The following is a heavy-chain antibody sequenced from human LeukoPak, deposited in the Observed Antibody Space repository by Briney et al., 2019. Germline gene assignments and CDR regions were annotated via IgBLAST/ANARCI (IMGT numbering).Heavy chain of an antibody. J-gene: IGHJ4*02. CDR2: INIAGSVT. V-gene: IGHV3-74*01. CDR1: GFNFSNYW. D-gene: IGHD6-13*01. Sequence: GGSLRLSCAASGFNFSNYWMHWVRQAPGKGLEWVSRINIAGSVTTYADSVKGRFTISRDNAKKTLYLQMNSLRAEDTAVYYCARAGKDSSNWQFYQFDYWGQGALVTVSS. CDR3: ARAGKDSSNWQFYQFDY.